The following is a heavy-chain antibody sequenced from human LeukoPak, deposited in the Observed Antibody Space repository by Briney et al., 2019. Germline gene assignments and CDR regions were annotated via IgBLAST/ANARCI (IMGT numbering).Heavy chain of an antibody. J-gene: IGHJ4*02. Sequence: SGGSLRLSCAASGFTFSSYSMNWVRQAPGKGLEWVSYISGSGSSIYYADSVKGRFTISRDNAKNSLYLQMNSLRAEDTAVYYCAGKAAAYYFDYWGQGTLVTVSS. CDR2: ISGSGSSI. D-gene: IGHD2-2*01. CDR3: AGKAAAYYFDY. CDR1: GFTFSSYS. V-gene: IGHV3-48*01.